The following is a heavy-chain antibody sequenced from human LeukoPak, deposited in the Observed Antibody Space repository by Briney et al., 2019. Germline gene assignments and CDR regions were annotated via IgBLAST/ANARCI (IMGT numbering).Heavy chain of an antibody. CDR2: ISPYNGNT. CDR1: GYTFTNYG. D-gene: IGHD2-15*01. CDR3: ARSPAVDAADTLDY. V-gene: IGHV1-18*01. J-gene: IGHJ4*02. Sequence: ASVKVSCKASGYTFTNYGVTWVRQAPGQGLEWMGWISPYNGNTKYAHKLQGRLTMATDTSTGTAYMDLRSLISDDTAVYYCARSPAVDAADTLDYWGQGTLVTVSS.